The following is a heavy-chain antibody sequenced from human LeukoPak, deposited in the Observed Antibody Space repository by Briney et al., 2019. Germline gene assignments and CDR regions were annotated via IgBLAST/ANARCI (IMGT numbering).Heavy chain of an antibody. CDR2: IKEDGSER. Sequence: GGSLRLSCVASGITISNFWMSWVRQVPGKGLEWVANIKEDGSERHYVGSVKGRFTISRDNAKNSLYLQMNSLRDEDTAVYFCGRARDFSSFWGQGTLVTVSS. CDR1: GITISNFW. V-gene: IGHV3-7*01. CDR3: GRARDFSSF. J-gene: IGHJ4*02.